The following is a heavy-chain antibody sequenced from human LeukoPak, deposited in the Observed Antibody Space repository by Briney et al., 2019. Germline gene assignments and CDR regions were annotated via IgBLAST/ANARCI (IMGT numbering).Heavy chain of an antibody. CDR2: IYHSGST. V-gene: IGHV4-59*01. D-gene: IGHD3-10*01. J-gene: IGHJ4*02. Sequence: SETLSLTCIVSGDSISPYFWSWIRQPPGKGLEWIGYIYHSGSTNYNPSLKSRVIISVDTSKNQFSLKLSSVTAADTAVYYCARDYRGYGSGAPFDSWGQGLLVAVSS. CDR3: ARDYRGYGSGAPFDS. CDR1: GDSISPYF.